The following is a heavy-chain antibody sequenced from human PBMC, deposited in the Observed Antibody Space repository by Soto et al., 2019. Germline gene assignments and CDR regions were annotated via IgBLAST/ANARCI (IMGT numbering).Heavy chain of an antibody. V-gene: IGHV3-66*01. J-gene: IGHJ3*02. CDR3: ARSAYYYGSGYAFDI. CDR2: IYSGGST. Sequence: GGSLRLSCAASGFTVSSNYMSWVRQAPGKGLEWVSVIYSGGSTYYADSVKGRFTISRDNSKNTLYLQMNSLRAEDTAVYYCARSAYYYGSGYAFDIWGQGTMVTVSS. D-gene: IGHD3-10*01. CDR1: GFTVSSNY.